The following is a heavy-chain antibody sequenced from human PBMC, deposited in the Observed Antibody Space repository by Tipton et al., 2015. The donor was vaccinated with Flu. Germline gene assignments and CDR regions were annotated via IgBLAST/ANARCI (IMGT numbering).Heavy chain of an antibody. V-gene: IGHV4-31*03. Sequence: LRLSCTVSGDSISSGGYYWTWIRQRPGKGLEWIGYIYYSGLSLYNPSLKSRLTLSVDKSKNQFSLRLNSVTAADTAVYYCAKGLDPWGQGTPVTVS. CDR3: AKGLDP. CDR2: IYYSGLS. CDR1: GDSISSGGYY. J-gene: IGHJ5*02.